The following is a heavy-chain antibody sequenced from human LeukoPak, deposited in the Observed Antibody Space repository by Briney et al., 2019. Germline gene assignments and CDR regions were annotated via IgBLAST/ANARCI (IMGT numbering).Heavy chain of an antibody. J-gene: IGHJ4*02. CDR2: IYYSGST. CDR1: GGSISSYY. D-gene: IGHD5-12*01. V-gene: IGHV4-59*08. Sequence: SETLSLTCTVSGGSISSYYWSWIRQPPGKGLEWIGYIYYSGSTNYNPSLKSRVTISVDTSKNQFSLKLSSVTAADTAVYYCARGGLYSSYYHYWGQGTLVTVSS. CDR3: ARGGLYSSYYHY.